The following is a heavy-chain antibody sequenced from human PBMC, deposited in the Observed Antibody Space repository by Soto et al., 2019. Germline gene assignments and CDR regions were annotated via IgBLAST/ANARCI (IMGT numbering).Heavy chain of an antibody. CDR2: IIPIFGTA. D-gene: IGHD2-2*02. CDR3: ARVQDIVVVPAAIGSGAFDY. J-gene: IGHJ4*02. V-gene: IGHV1-69*13. Sequence: SVKVSCKASGGTFSSYAISWVRQAPGQGLEWMGGIIPIFGTANYAQKFQGRVTITADESTSTAYMELSSLRSEDTAVYYCARVQDIVVVPAAIGSGAFDYWGQGTLVTVSS. CDR1: GGTFSSYA.